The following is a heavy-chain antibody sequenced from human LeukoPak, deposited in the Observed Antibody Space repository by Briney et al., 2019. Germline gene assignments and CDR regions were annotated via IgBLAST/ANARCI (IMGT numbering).Heavy chain of an antibody. J-gene: IGHJ4*02. CDR1: GFTFSSYG. V-gene: IGHV3-30*03. D-gene: IGHD3-22*01. CDR2: ISYDGSNK. CDR3: ARGDPYYYDSSGYSIFDY. Sequence: GGSLRLSCAASGFTFSSYGMHWVRQAPGKGLEWVAVISYDGSNKYYADSVKGRFTISRDNSKNTLYLQMNSLRAEDTAVYYCARGDPYYYDSSGYSIFDYWGQGTLVTVSS.